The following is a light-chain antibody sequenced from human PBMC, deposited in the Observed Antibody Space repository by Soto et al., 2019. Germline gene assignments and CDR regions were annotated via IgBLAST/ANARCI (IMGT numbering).Light chain of an antibody. CDR1: QSISSW. CDR3: QHRSNYSPT. CDR2: GTS. Sequence: DIHMTQSPSTLSSSAGDRVTLTCRASQSISSWLAWYQQKQGRAPNLLIYGTSRLESGVPSRFSGGGSGTDFTLTISSLQPDDFAIYYCQHRSNYSPTFGQGTKLEIK. J-gene: IGKJ1*01. V-gene: IGKV1-5*03.